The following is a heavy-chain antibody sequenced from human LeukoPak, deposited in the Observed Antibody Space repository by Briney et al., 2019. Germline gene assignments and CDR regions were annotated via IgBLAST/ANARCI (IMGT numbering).Heavy chain of an antibody. D-gene: IGHD6-13*01. CDR3: AKSEKLAAAGRAPLDY. CDR1: GFTFSSYA. V-gene: IGHV3-23*01. Sequence: GGSLRLSCAASGFTFSSYAMSWVRQAPGKGLEWVSAISGSGGSTYYADSVKGRFTISRDNSKNTLYLQMNSLRAEDTAVHYCAKSEKLAAAGRAPLDYWGQGTLVTVSS. CDR2: ISGSGGST. J-gene: IGHJ4*02.